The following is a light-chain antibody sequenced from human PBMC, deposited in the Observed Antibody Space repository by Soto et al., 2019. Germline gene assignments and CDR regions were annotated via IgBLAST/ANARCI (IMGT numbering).Light chain of an antibody. CDR2: GAS. J-gene: IGKJ1*01. V-gene: IGKV3-20*01. CDR1: QSVSSSY. Sequence: EIVLTQSPGTLSLSPGERATLSCRASQSVSSSYVAWYQQKPGQAPRLLIYGASSRATGIPDRFSGSGSGKEFTLSISRLEPEDLAVYYCQRYGSLPWTFGQGTKVEIK. CDR3: QRYGSLPWT.